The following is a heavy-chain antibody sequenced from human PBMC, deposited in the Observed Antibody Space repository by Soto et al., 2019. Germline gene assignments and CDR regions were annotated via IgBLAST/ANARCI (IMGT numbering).Heavy chain of an antibody. CDR2: IKSRSDGGTP. CDR3: TTDTRRISFFGVPWDS. CDR1: GFTLSNAW. J-gene: IGHJ4*02. Sequence: EVQLEESGGGPVEPGGSLRLSCAASGFTLSNAWMNWVRHTPGRGLEWVGRIKSRSDGGTPDYGAPVKGRFTISRDDSLNTFYLQMNSLTAEDTGVYYCTTDTRRISFFGVPWDSWGQGTLVTVSS. V-gene: IGHV3-15*01. D-gene: IGHD3-3*01.